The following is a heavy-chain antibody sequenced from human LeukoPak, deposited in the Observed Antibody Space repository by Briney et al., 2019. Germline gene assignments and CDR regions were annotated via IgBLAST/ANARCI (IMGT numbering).Heavy chain of an antibody. CDR2: ISGSGGST. Sequence: GESLKISCKGSGYSFSSYAMSWVRQAPGKGLEWVSAISGSGGSTYYADSVKGRFTISRDNSKNTLYLQMNSLRAEDTAVYYCAKDQYYYGSSGYIFFDYWGQGTLVTVSS. CDR3: AKDQYYYGSSGYIFFDY. D-gene: IGHD3-22*01. J-gene: IGHJ4*02. CDR1: GYSFSSYA. V-gene: IGHV3-23*01.